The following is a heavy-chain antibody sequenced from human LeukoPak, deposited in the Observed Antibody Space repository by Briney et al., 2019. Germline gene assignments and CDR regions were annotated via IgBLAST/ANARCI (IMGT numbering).Heavy chain of an antibody. CDR2: ISAYNGNT. D-gene: IGHD3-9*01. CDR1: GYTFTSYD. Sequence: GGPVKVSCKASGYTFTSYDITWVRQAPGQGLEWMGWISAYNGNTNYAQKLQGRVTMTTDTSTNTAYMEVRSLRSDDTAVYYCARDFFPPLTGSPYYYGMDVWGQGTTVTVSS. V-gene: IGHV1-18*01. J-gene: IGHJ6*02. CDR3: ARDFFPPLTGSPYYYGMDV.